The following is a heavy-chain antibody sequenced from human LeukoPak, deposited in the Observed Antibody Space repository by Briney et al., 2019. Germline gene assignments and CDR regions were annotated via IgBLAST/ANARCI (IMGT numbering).Heavy chain of an antibody. CDR1: GFTFSSYE. CDR3: AKDIRYCSGGSCEYYYYMDV. Sequence: GGSLRLSCAASGFTFSSYEMNWVRQAPGKGLEWVSYISSSGSTIYYADSVKGRFTISRDNSKNTLSLQMNSLRAEDTAVYYCAKDIRYCSGGSCEYYYYMDVWGKGTTVTVSS. J-gene: IGHJ6*03. CDR2: ISSSGSTI. V-gene: IGHV3-48*03. D-gene: IGHD2-15*01.